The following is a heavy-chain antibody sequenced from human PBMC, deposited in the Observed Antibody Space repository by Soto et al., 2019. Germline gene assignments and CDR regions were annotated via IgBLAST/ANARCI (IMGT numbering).Heavy chain of an antibody. V-gene: IGHV1-58*01. CDR1: GFTFSKSS. CDR2: VVVGSDNT. Sequence: SVKVSCKTSGFTFSKSSVQWMRQARGQRLEWIGWVVVGSDNTRYAQNFQDRVTITRDMSTSTSYMELSSLTSEDTAVYFCAADIDDYAEFNYWGQGTPVTVSS. D-gene: IGHD4-17*01. J-gene: IGHJ4*02. CDR3: AADIDDYAEFNY.